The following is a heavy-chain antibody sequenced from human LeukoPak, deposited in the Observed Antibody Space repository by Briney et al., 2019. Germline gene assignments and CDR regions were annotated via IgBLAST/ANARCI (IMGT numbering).Heavy chain of an antibody. CDR2: IYYSGST. J-gene: IGHJ4*02. V-gene: IGHV4-39*01. Sequence: PSETLSLTCTVSGVSISSSSSYWGWLRQPPGKGLEWIGNIYYSGSTYYNPSLKSRVTISVDTSKNQFSLKLSSVTAADTAVYYCARRAAAGHFDYWGQGTLVTVSS. CDR1: GVSISSSSSY. D-gene: IGHD6-13*01. CDR3: ARRAAAGHFDY.